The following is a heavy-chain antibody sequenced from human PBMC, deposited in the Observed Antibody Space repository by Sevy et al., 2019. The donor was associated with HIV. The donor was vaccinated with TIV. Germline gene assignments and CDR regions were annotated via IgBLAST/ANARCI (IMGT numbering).Heavy chain of an antibody. J-gene: IGHJ6*02. V-gene: IGHV1-18*04. Sequence: ASVKVSCKASGYTFTSYGISWVRQAPGQGLEWMGWISAYNGNTNYAQKLQGGVTMTTDTSTSTAYMELRSLRSDDTAVYYCARDPITMVRGVVVGHYYYYGMDVWGQGTTVTVSS. CDR3: ARDPITMVRGVVVGHYYYYGMDV. D-gene: IGHD3-10*01. CDR2: ISAYNGNT. CDR1: GYTFTSYG.